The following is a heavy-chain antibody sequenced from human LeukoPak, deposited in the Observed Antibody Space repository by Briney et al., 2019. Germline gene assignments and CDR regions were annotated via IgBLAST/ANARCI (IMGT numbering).Heavy chain of an antibody. CDR3: AKGGSSWSQNFDY. CDR1: GFTFSSYV. D-gene: IGHD6-13*01. CDR2: ISGSGSST. Sequence: GGSLRLSCAASGFTFSSYVMSWVRQAPGKGLEGVSAISGSGSSTYYADSVKGRFTISRDNSKNTLYLQMNSLRAEDTAVCYCAKGGSSWSQNFDYWGQGTLVTVSS. J-gene: IGHJ4*02. V-gene: IGHV3-23*01.